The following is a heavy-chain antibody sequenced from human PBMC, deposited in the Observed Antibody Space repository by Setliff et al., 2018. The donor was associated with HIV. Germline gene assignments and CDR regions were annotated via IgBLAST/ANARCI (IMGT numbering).Heavy chain of an antibody. CDR2: IDPSDSYV. CDR1: GFSFTNYW. J-gene: IGHJ3*01. CDR3: ARRDGRSMNAFQI. Sequence: GESLKISCKASGFSFTNYWITWVRQMPGKGLEWMGRIDPSDSYVNYSPSFKGHVTILADESTVYLQWDSLKASDTAIYYCARRDGRSMNAFQIWGPGTMVTVSS. V-gene: IGHV5-10-1*01. D-gene: IGHD2-21*01.